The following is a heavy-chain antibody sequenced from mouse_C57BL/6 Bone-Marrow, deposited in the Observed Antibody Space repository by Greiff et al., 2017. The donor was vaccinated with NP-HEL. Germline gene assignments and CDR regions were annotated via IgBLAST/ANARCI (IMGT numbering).Heavy chain of an antibody. J-gene: IGHJ3*01. CDR1: GYAFSSSW. CDR3: ARGGDYDGYPWFAY. Sequence: VQLVESGPELVKPGASVKISCKASGYAFSSSWMNWVKQRPGKGLEWIGRIYPGDGDTNYNGKFKGKATLTADKSSSTAYMQLSSLTSEDSAVDFCARGGDYDGYPWFAYWGQGTLVTVSA. V-gene: IGHV1-82*01. CDR2: IYPGDGDT. D-gene: IGHD2-3*01.